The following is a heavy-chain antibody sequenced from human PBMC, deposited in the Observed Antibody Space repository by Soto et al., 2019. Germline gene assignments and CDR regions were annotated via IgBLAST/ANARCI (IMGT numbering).Heavy chain of an antibody. D-gene: IGHD6-13*01. CDR1: GFTFSSYA. CDR3: ARRSSSWYFDY. V-gene: IGHV3-23*01. Sequence: GGYLRLSCAASGFTFSSYAMNWFRQKPGKGMEWVSVISGSDGSTYYAVSVKGRFTISSDNTKNTLNLQMNSLRVEDTAVYYCARRSSSWYFDYWGQGTMVTVSS. CDR2: ISGSDGST. J-gene: IGHJ4*02.